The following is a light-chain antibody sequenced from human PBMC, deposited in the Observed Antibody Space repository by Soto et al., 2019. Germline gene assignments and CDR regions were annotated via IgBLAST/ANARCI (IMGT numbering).Light chain of an antibody. J-gene: IGKJ4*01. CDR1: QSVGSSY. CDR2: DAS. CDR3: QQRSNWPPLT. Sequence: EIVLTQSPGTLSLSPGERATLSCRASQSVGSSYLAWYQQKPGQAPRLLIYDASDRATGIPARFSGSGSGTDFTLTISSLEPEDFAVYYCQQRSNWPPLTFGGGTKVDIK. V-gene: IGKV3-11*01.